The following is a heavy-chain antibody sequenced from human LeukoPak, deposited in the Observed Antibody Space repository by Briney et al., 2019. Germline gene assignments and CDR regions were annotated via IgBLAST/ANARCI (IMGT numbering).Heavy chain of an antibody. CDR1: GGSISSYY. CDR2: IHTSGST. V-gene: IGHV4-4*07. J-gene: IGHJ4*02. D-gene: IGHD3-22*01. CDR3: ARVTGYMIEDYFDY. Sequence: SETLSLTCTVSGGSISSYYWSWIRQPAGKGLEWIGRIHTSGSTNYNPSLKSRVTISVKTSKNQFSLKLSSVTAADTAVYYCARVTGYMIEDYFDYWGQGTLVTVSS.